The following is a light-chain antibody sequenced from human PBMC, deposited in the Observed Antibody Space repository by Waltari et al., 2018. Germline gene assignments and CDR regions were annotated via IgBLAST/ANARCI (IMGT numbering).Light chain of an antibody. V-gene: IGKV3-20*01. CDR1: QSVSTY. CDR2: HAS. Sequence: IVLTQSPGTLSLSPGERATLSCRASQSVSTYLAWYQQKPGQAPRLLIYHASSRATGIPDRFSGSGSGTDFSLTISRLEPEDFAVYYCQHYLRLPATFGQGTKVEIK. CDR3: QHYLRLPAT. J-gene: IGKJ1*01.